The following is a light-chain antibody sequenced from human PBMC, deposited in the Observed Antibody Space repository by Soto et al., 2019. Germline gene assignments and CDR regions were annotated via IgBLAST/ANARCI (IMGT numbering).Light chain of an antibody. J-gene: IGLJ1*01. Sequence: QSALTQPASVSGSPGQSIAISCTGTSSDVGGYNYVSWYQQHPGKAPKLMIYDVGSRPSGVSDRFSGSKSGNTASLTISGLRAEDEADYYCCSYTTPSTGVFXTGTKVTVL. CDR3: CSYTTPSTGV. CDR2: DVG. V-gene: IGLV2-14*01. CDR1: SSDVGGYNY.